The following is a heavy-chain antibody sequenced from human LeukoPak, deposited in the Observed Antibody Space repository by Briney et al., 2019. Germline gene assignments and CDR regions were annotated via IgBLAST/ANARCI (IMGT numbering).Heavy chain of an antibody. CDR1: GFTFSSYW. Sequence: GGSLRLSCAASGFTFSSYWMSWVRQAPGKGLEWVANIKQDGSEKYYVGSVKGRFTISRDNAKNSLYLQMNSLRAEDTAVYYCARGGWYSYGFTVGDYWGQGTLVTVSS. V-gene: IGHV3-7*01. D-gene: IGHD5-18*01. J-gene: IGHJ4*02. CDR2: IKQDGSEK. CDR3: ARGGWYSYGFTVGDY.